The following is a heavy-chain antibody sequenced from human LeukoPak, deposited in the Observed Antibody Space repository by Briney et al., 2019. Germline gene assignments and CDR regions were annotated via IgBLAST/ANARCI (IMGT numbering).Heavy chain of an antibody. CDR2: MNPNSGNT. CDR3: ARGPQYCSGGSCYSSLGY. Sequence: ASVKVSCKASGYTFTSYDINWVRQATGQGLEWMGWMNPNSGNTGYVQKFQGRVTMTRNTSISTAYMELSSLRSEDTAVYYCARGPQYCSGGSCYSSLGYWGQGTLVTVSS. D-gene: IGHD2-15*01. V-gene: IGHV1-8*01. CDR1: GYTFTSYD. J-gene: IGHJ4*02.